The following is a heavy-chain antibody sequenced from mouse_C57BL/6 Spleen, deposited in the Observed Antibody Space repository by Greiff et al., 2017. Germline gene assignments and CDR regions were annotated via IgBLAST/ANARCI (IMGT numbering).Heavy chain of an antibody. J-gene: IGHJ1*03. CDR3: ARGLRRDYWYFDV. CDR2: INPNNGGT. V-gene: IGHV1-26*01. CDR1: GYTFTDYY. D-gene: IGHD2-4*01. Sequence: VQLQQSGPELVKPGASVKISCKASGYTFTDYYMNWVKQSHGKSLEWIGDINPNNGGTSYNQKFKGKATLTVDKSSSTAYMELRSLTSEDSAVYYCARGLRRDYWYFDVWGTGTTVTVSS.